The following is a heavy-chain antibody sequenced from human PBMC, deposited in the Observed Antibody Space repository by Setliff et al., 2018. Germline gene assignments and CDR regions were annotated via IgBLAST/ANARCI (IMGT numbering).Heavy chain of an antibody. CDR1: GFSITSGYY. V-gene: IGHV4-31*11. Sequence: PSETLSLTCAVSGFSITSGYYWSWIRQHPGKGLEWIGYIYYSGSTYYNPSLKSRVTVSVDTSKNQFSLKLSSVTAADTAVYYCARVARLVLSRNALDIWGQGTMVTVSS. CDR3: ARVARLVLSRNALDI. D-gene: IGHD2-2*01. J-gene: IGHJ3*02. CDR2: IYYSGST.